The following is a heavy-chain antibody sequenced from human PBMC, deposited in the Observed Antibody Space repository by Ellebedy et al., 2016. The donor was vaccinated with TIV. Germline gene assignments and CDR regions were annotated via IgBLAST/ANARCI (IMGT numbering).Heavy chain of an antibody. CDR1: GGSISSYY. CDR2: IYYSGST. V-gene: IGHV4-59*01. Sequence: MPSETLSLTCTISGGSISSYYWSWIRQPPGKGLEWIGYIYYSGSTYYNPSLKSRVTISVDTSKNQFSLKLSSVTAADTAVYYCARGPTTVTTETTYYYYGMDVWGQGTTVTVSS. D-gene: IGHD4-17*01. J-gene: IGHJ6*02. CDR3: ARGPTTVTTETTYYYYGMDV.